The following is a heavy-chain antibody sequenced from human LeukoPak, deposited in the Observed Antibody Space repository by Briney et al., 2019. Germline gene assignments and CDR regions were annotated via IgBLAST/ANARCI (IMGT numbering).Heavy chain of an antibody. V-gene: IGHV3-21*01. J-gene: IGHJ4*02. D-gene: IGHD1-26*01. CDR3: ARVYSGSYCADY. CDR2: ISSSSTYI. Sequence: GSLRLSFSASGFPFSSYSMNWGRQAPGKGLEWVASISSSSTYIYYADSVKGRFTISRDNAKNSLYLQMNSLRAEDMAVYYCARVYSGSYCADYWGQGTLVTVSS. CDR1: GFPFSSYS.